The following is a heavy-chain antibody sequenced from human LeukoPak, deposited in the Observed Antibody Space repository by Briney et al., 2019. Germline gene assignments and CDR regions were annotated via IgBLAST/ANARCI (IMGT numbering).Heavy chain of an antibody. V-gene: IGHV3-9*01. CDR2: INWNSGSL. CDR1: GFTFDDYA. Sequence: PGRSLRLSCAASGFTFDDYAMHWVRQAPGKGLEWVSGINWNSGSLGYGDSVKGRFTISRDNAKNSLYLQMNSLRAEDTAVYYCARDYSGSSYDYWGQGTLVTVSS. CDR3: ARDYSGSSYDY. D-gene: IGHD1-26*01. J-gene: IGHJ4*02.